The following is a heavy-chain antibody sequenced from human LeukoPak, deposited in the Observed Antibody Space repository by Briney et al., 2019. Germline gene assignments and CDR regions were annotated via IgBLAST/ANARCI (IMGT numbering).Heavy chain of an antibody. CDR1: GGSISNYY. D-gene: IGHD3-10*01. CDR3: ARDLWFGAQGH. Sequence: SETLSLTCTVSGGSISNYYWSRIRQPPGKGLEWIGYIYYSGSTNYNPSLKSRVTISVDTSKNQFSLKLSSVTAADTAVYYCARDLWFGAQGHWGQGTLVTVSS. V-gene: IGHV4-59*01. CDR2: IYYSGST. J-gene: IGHJ4*02.